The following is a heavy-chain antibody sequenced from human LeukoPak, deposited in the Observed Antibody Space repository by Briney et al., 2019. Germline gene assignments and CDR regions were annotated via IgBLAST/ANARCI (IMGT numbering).Heavy chain of an antibody. CDR3: VRDGGVSGYDLLDY. CDR2: TNQDGSKE. J-gene: IGHJ4*02. Sequence: GGSLRLSCTASGFIFSNYWMTWVRQAPGKGLEWVAQTNQDGSKEYYIDSVKARFSISRDNARNSLSLQMNSLRAEDTAVYYCVRDGGVSGYDLLDYWGQGTLVTVSS. D-gene: IGHD5-12*01. CDR1: GFIFSNYW. V-gene: IGHV3-7*01.